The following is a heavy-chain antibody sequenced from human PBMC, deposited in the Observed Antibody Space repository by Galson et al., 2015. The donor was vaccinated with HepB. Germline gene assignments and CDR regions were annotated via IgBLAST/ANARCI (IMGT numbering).Heavy chain of an antibody. Sequence: ETLSLTCSVSGGSIRSSSYYWDWIRQPPGKGLEWVSYISSSSSTIYYADSVKGRFTISRDNAKNSLYLQMNSLRAEDTAVYYCARDGVVPAAIGPYYFFYYMDVWGKGTTVTVSS. CDR1: GGSIRSSSYY. CDR3: ARDGVVPAAIGPYYFFYYMDV. V-gene: IGHV3-48*01. CDR2: ISSSSSTI. D-gene: IGHD2-2*01. J-gene: IGHJ6*03.